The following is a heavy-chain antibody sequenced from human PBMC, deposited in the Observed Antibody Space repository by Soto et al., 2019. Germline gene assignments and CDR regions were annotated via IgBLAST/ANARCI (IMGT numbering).Heavy chain of an antibody. CDR1: GGSFRSGASY. CDR2: MYNGGGT. V-gene: IGHV4-31*03. CDR3: ARGLASGWYEGDYFDY. Sequence: SETLSLTCSVSGGSFRSGASYWTWLRQRPGKGLEWIGYMYNGGGTYYNPSLKSRVIISVDMSKTQLSLKLNSLTAADTAVYYCARGLASGWYEGDYFDYWGQGISVTVSS. D-gene: IGHD6-19*01. J-gene: IGHJ4*02.